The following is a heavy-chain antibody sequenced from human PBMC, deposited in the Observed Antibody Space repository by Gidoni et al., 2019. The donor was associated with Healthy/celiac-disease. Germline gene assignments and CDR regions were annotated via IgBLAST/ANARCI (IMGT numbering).Heavy chain of an antibody. CDR2: INPNSGGT. CDR1: GYTFTGYY. J-gene: IGHJ6*02. D-gene: IGHD1-1*01. Sequence: QVQLVQSGAEVPKPRASVKVSCKASGYTFTGYYMHWVRQAPGQGLEWMGWINPNSGGTNYAQKFQGWVTMTRDTSISTAYMELSRLRSDDTAVYYCARSSGVEYYYYYGMDVWGQGTTVTVSS. CDR3: ARSSGVEYYYYYGMDV. V-gene: IGHV1-2*04.